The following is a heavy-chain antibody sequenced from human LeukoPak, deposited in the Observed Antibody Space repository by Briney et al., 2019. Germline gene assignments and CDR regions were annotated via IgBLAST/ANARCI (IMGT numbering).Heavy chain of an antibody. CDR2: ISGNGQQR. V-gene: IGHV3-23*01. J-gene: IGHJ4*01. D-gene: IGHD3-22*01. CDR1: GFTFSRSA. Sequence: GGSLTLTCSASGFTFSRSAMTWVRQLPGKGLEWVSTISGNGQQRYYGDSVKGRFSVSRDNSKNTLYLQMDSLRADDSALYYCAKDGNYLDSSGSLSPLDLGGQGTLVTVSS. CDR3: AKDGNYLDSSGSLSPLDL.